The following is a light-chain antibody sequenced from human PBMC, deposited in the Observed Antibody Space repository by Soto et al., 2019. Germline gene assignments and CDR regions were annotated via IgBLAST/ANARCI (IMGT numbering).Light chain of an antibody. CDR2: AAS. J-gene: IGKJ2*01. Sequence: DIQMTQSPSSLSASIGDRVTITCRASQSISSYLNWFQQKPGEAPKLLIQAASSLQSGVPSRFSGSGSRTDFTLTINSLQPEDFAVYYCQQSYSAPVTFGQGTKL. CDR1: QSISSY. CDR3: QQSYSAPVT. V-gene: IGKV1-39*01.